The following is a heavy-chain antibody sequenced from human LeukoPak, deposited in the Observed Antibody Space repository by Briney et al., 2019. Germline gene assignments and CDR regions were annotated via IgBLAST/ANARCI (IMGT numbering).Heavy chain of an antibody. J-gene: IGHJ4*02. CDR2: IKSKSAGGTI. D-gene: IGHD6-19*01. CDR1: GLTSNNYA. Sequence: GGSLRLSCAASGLTSNNYAMSWVRQAPGKGLEWVARIKSKSAGGTIDHAAPVKGRFTISRDDSKNTLYLQMNSLKTEDTAVYYCTTDDLVQYSSGWFRPGTGYWGQGTLVTVSS. CDR3: TTDDLVQYSSGWFRPGTGY. V-gene: IGHV3-15*01.